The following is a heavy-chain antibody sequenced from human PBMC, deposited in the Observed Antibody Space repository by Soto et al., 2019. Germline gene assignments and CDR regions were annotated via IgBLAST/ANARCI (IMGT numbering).Heavy chain of an antibody. Sequence: QVQLVQSGAEVKKPGASVKVSCKASGYTFTSYYMNWVRQAPGQGLEWMGMINPSGGGTTYAQKSQGRVTMTRDTSTRTVYMGLSSLRSEDTAVYCARDYCISTSCEGGVWGQGTTVTVSS. CDR3: ARDYCISTSCEGGV. CDR2: INPSGGGT. V-gene: IGHV1-46*01. CDR1: GYTFTSYY. J-gene: IGHJ6*02. D-gene: IGHD2-2*01.